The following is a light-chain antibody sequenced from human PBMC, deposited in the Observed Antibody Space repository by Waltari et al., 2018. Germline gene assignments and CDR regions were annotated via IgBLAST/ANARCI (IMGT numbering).Light chain of an antibody. CDR1: QGIRNS. V-gene: IGKV1-NL1*01. Sequence: DLQMTQSPSSLSASVGDRVTITCRASQGIRNSLAWYQQKPGKAPKLLLYGASRLESGVPPRFSGSGSGTDYTLTISSLQPDDFATYYCQQYYFTPYTFGQGTKLDIK. CDR2: GAS. CDR3: QQYYFTPYT. J-gene: IGKJ2*01.